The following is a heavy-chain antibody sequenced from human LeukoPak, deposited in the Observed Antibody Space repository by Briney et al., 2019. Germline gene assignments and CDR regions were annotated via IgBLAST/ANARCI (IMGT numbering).Heavy chain of an antibody. CDR1: GFTFSSYR. J-gene: IGHJ4*02. V-gene: IGHV3-7*01. CDR2: IKQDGSEK. D-gene: IGHD3-9*01. CDR3: ARGNRSYFDWLFWY. Sequence: PGGSLRLSCAASGFTFSSYRMSWVRQAPGKGLEWVANIKQDGSEKYYVDSVKGRFTISRDNAKNSLYLQMNSLRAEDTAVYYCARGNRSYFDWLFWYWGQGTLVTVSS.